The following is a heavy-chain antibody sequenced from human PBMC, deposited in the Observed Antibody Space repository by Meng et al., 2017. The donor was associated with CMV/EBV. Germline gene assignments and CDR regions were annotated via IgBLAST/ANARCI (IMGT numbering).Heavy chain of an antibody. V-gene: IGHV4-61*01. Sequence: VSSGSYYWSWIRQPPGKGLEWIGYIYYSGSTNYHPSLKSRVTISVDTSKNQFSLKLSSVTAADTAVYYCARVRGDIVVVPATNWFDPWGQGTLVTVSS. CDR2: IYYSGST. CDR3: ARVRGDIVVVPATNWFDP. CDR1: VSSGSYY. D-gene: IGHD2-2*01. J-gene: IGHJ5*02.